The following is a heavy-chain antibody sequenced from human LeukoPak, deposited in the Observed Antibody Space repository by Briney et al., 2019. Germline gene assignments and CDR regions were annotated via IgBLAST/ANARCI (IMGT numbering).Heavy chain of an antibody. CDR3: AKFIVVIPAAGARFDY. D-gene: IGHD2-2*01. CDR2: IYSGGST. V-gene: IGHV3-53*01. Sequence: PGGSLRLSCAASGFTVSSNYMSWVRQAPGKGLEWVSVIYSGGSTYYADSVKGRFTISRDNSKNTVYLQMNSLRADDTAVYYCAKFIVVIPAAGARFDYWGQGTLVTVSS. J-gene: IGHJ4*02. CDR1: GFTVSSNY.